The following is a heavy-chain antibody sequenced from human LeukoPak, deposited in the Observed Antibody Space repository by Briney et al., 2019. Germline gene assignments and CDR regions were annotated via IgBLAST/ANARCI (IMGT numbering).Heavy chain of an antibody. D-gene: IGHD2-8*02. Sequence: SQTLSLTCAISGDSVSSTSAAWNRIRQSPSRGLEWLGRTYYRSKWYNDYAVSVKSRITINPDTSKNQFSLQLKSVTPEDSAVYYCARSTGWLNGHWGQGTLVTVSS. CDR2: TYYRSKWYN. J-gene: IGHJ4*02. CDR1: GDSVSSTSAA. V-gene: IGHV6-1*01. CDR3: ARSTGWLNGH.